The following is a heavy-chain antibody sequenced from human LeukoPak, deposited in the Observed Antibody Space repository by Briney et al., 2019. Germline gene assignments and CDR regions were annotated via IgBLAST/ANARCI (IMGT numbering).Heavy chain of an antibody. V-gene: IGHV1-2*02. CDR3: GRYHVMDV. CDR2: INLDSGGT. J-gene: IGHJ6*02. CDR1: GYTFTDHY. Sequence: ASVKVSCKASGYTFTDHYLHWLRQAPGQGPEWMGWINLDSGGTNYGQKFQGRVTLTGDTSISTAYMELSSLRFDDTAVYYCGRYHVMDVWGQGTSVTVSS.